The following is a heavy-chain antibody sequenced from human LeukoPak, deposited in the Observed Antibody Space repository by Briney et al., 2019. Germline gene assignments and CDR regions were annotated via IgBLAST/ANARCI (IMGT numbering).Heavy chain of an antibody. CDR1: GYTFTGYY. CDR3: ARGLRRDGYFLDY. D-gene: IGHD5-24*01. CDR2: INPNSGGT. J-gene: IGHJ4*02. Sequence: AASVKVSCKASGYTFTGYYMHWVRQAPGQGLEWMGWINPNSGGTNYAQKFQGRVTMTRDTSISTAYMELSRLRSDDTAVYYCARGLRRDGYFLDYWGQGTLVTVSS. V-gene: IGHV1-2*02.